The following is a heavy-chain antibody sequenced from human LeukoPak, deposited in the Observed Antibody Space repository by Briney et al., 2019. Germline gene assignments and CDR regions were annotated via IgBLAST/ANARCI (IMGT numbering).Heavy chain of an antibody. V-gene: IGHV3-23*01. D-gene: IGHD3-3*01. CDR1: GFTFSSYA. CDR3: SKMDFWSGYPDY. CDR2: ISGSGGST. Sequence: GGSLRLTCAASGFTFSSYAMSWVRQAPGKGLEWISAISGSGGSTYYADSVKGRFTISRDNSKNTLYLQMNSLRAEDTAVYYCSKMDFWSGYPDYWGQGTLVTVSS. J-gene: IGHJ4*02.